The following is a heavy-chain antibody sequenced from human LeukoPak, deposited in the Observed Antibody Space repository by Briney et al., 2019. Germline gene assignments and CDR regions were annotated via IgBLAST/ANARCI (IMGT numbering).Heavy chain of an antibody. CDR2: ISAHNGNT. CDR1: GYTFTSYG. V-gene: IGHV1-18*01. CDR3: AGGEGEMATKTGDY. J-gene: IGHJ4*02. Sequence: GASVKVSCKASGYTFTSYGISWVRQAPGQGLEWMVWISAHNGNTKYAQKLQGRVTMPRDTSTSTAYMELRSLRSDDTAVYYCAGGEGEMATKTGDYWCQGSLVTVSS. D-gene: IGHD5-24*01.